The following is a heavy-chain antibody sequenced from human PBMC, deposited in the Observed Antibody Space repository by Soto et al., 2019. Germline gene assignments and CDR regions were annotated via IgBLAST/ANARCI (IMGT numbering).Heavy chain of an antibody. J-gene: IGHJ3*02. D-gene: IGHD2-2*01. Sequence: PVGSLRLSCASSVFSFTNYALHCVRHSPGKWLEWVAIISSDGSNKYFPDSVKGRFTISRDNSKNTLYLQMNSLRAEDTAVYYCARDSSISWYFQSLDAFDIWGQGTMVNVSS. V-gene: IGHV3-30-3*01. CDR3: ARDSSISWYFQSLDAFDI. CDR2: ISSDGSNK. CDR1: VFSFTNYA.